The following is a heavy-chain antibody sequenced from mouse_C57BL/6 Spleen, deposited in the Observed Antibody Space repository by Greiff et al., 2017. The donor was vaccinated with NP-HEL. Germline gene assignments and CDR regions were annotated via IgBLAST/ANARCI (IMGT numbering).Heavy chain of an antibody. V-gene: IGHV1-50*01. D-gene: IGHD2-4*01. CDR1: GYTFTSYW. CDR3: ARGPDYDGYAMDY. J-gene: IGHJ4*01. Sequence: QVQLQQPGAELVKPGASVKLSCKASGYTFTSYWMQWVKQRPGQGLEWIGEIDPSDSYTNYNQKFKGKATLTVDTSSSTAYMQLSSLTSEDSAVYYCARGPDYDGYAMDYWGQGTSVTVSS. CDR2: IDPSDSYT.